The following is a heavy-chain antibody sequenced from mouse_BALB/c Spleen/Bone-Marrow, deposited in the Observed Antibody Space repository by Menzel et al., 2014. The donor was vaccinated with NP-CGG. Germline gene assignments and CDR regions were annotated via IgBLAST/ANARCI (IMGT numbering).Heavy chain of an antibody. CDR2: ISTGGSYT. CDR3: TRDQRYGNYIYAMDY. Sequence: EAKLVESGGGLVKPGGSLKLSCAASGFTFSSYTMSWVRQTPEKRLEWVPTISTGGSYTDYPDSVKGRFTISKDNAKNTLYLQMSSLKSEDTAMYYCTRDQRYGNYIYAMDYWGQGTSVTVSS. CDR1: GFTFSSYT. D-gene: IGHD2-10*02. J-gene: IGHJ4*01. V-gene: IGHV5-6-4*01.